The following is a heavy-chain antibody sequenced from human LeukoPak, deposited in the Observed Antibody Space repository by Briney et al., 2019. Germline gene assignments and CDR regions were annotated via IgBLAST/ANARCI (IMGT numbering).Heavy chain of an antibody. Sequence: GGSLRLSCAASGFTFSNYWMSWVRQAPGKGLERVASIKQDGSDKYYVDSVRGRFTISRDNVDNSLYLQMNSLRAEDTAVYYCARDRDGSGWVELDYWGQGTLVTVSS. CDR1: GFTFSNYW. J-gene: IGHJ4*02. CDR3: ARDRDGSGWVELDY. CDR2: IKQDGSDK. V-gene: IGHV3-7*01. D-gene: IGHD6-19*01.